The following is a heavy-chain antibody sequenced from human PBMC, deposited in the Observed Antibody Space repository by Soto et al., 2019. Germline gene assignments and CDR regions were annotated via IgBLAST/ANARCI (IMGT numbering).Heavy chain of an antibody. V-gene: IGHV1-18*01. Sequence: QVQLVQSGAEVKKPGASVKVSCKASGYTFTSYGISWVRQAPGQGLEWMGWISAYNGNTNYAQKLQGRVTMTTDTSKGNPNLGGRSLKSEETAVSYVPGGGGGGDMVLMVYAITWFDYWGQGTLVTVSS. D-gene: IGHD2-8*01. CDR1: GYTFTSYG. J-gene: IGHJ4*02. CDR3: PGGGGGGDMVLMVYAITWFDY. CDR2: ISAYNGNT.